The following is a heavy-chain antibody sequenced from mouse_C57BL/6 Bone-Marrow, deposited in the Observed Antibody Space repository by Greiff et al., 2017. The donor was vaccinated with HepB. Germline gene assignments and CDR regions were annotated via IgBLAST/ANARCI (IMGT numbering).Heavy chain of an antibody. D-gene: IGHD1-1*01. CDR1: GYTFTDYN. Sequence: EVQLQQSGPELVKPGASVKMSCKASGYTFTDYNMHWVKQSHGKSLEWIGYINPNNGGNSYNQKFKGKATLTVNKSSSTAYMELRSLTSEDYAVYYCASTGYYGSSWFAYWGQGTLVTVSA. V-gene: IGHV1-22*01. CDR2: INPNNGGN. J-gene: IGHJ3*01. CDR3: ASTGYYGSSWFAY.